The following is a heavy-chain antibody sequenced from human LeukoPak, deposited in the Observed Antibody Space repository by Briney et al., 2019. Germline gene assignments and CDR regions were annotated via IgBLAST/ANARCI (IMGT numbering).Heavy chain of an antibody. CDR3: AKQREGISWSPDY. CDR1: GFTFSSYG. V-gene: IGHV3-30*18. CDR2: ISYDGSNE. D-gene: IGHD6-13*01. J-gene: IGHJ4*02. Sequence: GGSLRPSCAASGFTFSSYGMHWVRQAPGRGLEWVAVISYDGSNEFYTDSVKGRFTISRDTSKDTLYLQMNSLRAEDTAVYYCAKQREGISWSPDYWGQGTLVTVSS.